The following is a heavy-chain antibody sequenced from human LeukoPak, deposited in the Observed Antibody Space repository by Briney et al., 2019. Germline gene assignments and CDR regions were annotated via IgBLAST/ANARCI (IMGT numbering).Heavy chain of an antibody. Sequence: GGSLRLSCAVSGFTFSNYWMTWVRQAPGKGLEWVANIKHDGSGPSYLDSVKGRFTISRDNARNSLSLQMSSLRAENTAVYYCARARGITVSGTDYFDYWGQGTLVTVSS. CDR3: ARARGITVSGTDYFDY. J-gene: IGHJ4*02. V-gene: IGHV3-7*01. D-gene: IGHD6-19*01. CDR2: IKHDGSGP. CDR1: GFTFSNYW.